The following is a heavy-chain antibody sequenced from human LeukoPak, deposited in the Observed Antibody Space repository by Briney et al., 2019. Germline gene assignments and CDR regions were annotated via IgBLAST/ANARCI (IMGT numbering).Heavy chain of an antibody. CDR3: VRVIGAPNYYYYMDV. J-gene: IGHJ6*03. Sequence: AETLSLTCTVSGVSISSYYWRWIRQPPGKGLEWLGRIYTNGSTNYNPSLKSRVTMSVDTSKNQFSLKLSSVPAADTAVYCCVRVIGAPNYYYYMDVWGKGTTVTVSS. V-gene: IGHV4-4*07. CDR2: IYTNGST. D-gene: IGHD2-21*01. CDR1: GVSISSYY.